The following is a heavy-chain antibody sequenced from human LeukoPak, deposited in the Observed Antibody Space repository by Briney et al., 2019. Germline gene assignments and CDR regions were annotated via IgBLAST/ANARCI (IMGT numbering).Heavy chain of an antibody. D-gene: IGHD6-13*01. CDR2: MNPNSGNT. V-gene: IGHV1-8*01. J-gene: IGHJ2*01. CDR1: GYTFTSYD. Sequence: GASVKVSCKASGYTFTSYDINWVRQATGQGLEWMGWMNPNSGNTGYAQKFQGRVTMTRNTSISTAYMELSSLRSEDTAVYYCARDSSSWYDWYFDLWGRGTLVTVSS. CDR3: ARDSSSWYDWYFDL.